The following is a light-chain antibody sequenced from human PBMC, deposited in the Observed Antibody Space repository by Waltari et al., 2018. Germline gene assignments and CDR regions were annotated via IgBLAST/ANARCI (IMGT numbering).Light chain of an antibody. CDR1: NSNSASST. CDR3: ATWDARLTAVV. J-gene: IGLJ2*01. V-gene: IGLV1-44*01. CDR2: SND. Sequence: QSVVTQSPSASGAPGQRVTISCSGSNSNSASSTVNWYQKVPGTAPRLLIYSNDQRPSGVPDRFSASKSGTSASLAISGLQSEDEADYYCATWDARLTAVVFGGGTKVTVL.